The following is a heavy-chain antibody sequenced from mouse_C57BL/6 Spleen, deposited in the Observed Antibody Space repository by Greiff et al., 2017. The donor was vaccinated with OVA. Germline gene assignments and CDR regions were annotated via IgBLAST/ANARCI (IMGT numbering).Heavy chain of an antibody. CDR2: IHPNSGST. CDR3: ARYYGSGYAMDY. V-gene: IGHV1-64*01. Sequence: QVQLQQPGAELVKPGASVKLSCKASGYTFTSYWMHWVKQRPGQGLEWIGMIHPNSGSTNYNEKFKSKATLTVDKSSSTAYMQLSSLTSEDSAVYYCARYYGSGYAMDYWGQGTSVTVSS. CDR1: GYTFTSYW. D-gene: IGHD1-1*01. J-gene: IGHJ4*01.